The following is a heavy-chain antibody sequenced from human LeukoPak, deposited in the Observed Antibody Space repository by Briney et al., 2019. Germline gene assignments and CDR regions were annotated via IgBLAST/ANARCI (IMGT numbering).Heavy chain of an antibody. CDR1: GFTFSSYW. V-gene: IGHV3-7*01. Sequence: GGSLRLSCAGSGFTFSSYWMTWVRQAPGKGLEWVANMNQGGSEKYYVDSVKGRFTISRDNAKNSLYLQLNSLRVEDTAVYYCARNSESAAGDDWGQGTPVIVSS. CDR3: ARNSESAAGDD. J-gene: IGHJ4*02. CDR2: MNQGGSEK. D-gene: IGHD6-13*01.